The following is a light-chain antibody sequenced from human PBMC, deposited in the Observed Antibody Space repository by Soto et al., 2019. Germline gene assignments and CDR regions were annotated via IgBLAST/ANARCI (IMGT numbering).Light chain of an antibody. CDR1: RDIGNW. CDR3: QQCNSFPLT. Sequence: DIQMTQSPSSVSASIGDRVTITCRASRDIGNWLAWYQQKPGKAPNLLISVASSLHSGVPSRFSGSGSGTDFTLTISSLQPEDFATYYCQQCNSFPLTFGGGTKVEIK. CDR2: VAS. V-gene: IGKV1-12*01. J-gene: IGKJ4*02.